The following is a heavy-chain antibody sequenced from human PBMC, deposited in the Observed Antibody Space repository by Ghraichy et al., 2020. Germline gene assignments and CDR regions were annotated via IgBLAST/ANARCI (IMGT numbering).Heavy chain of an antibody. J-gene: IGHJ6*02. CDR2: ISGSGGST. V-gene: IGHV3-23*01. Sequence: GESLNISCAASGFTFSSYAMSWVRQAPGKGLEWVSAISGSGGSTYYADSVKGRFTISRDNSKNTLYLQMNSLRAEDTAVYYCAKDLPPDYSNSNYYYYYGMDVWGQGTTVTVSS. CDR3: AKDLPPDYSNSNYYYYYGMDV. CDR1: GFTFSSYA. D-gene: IGHD4-11*01.